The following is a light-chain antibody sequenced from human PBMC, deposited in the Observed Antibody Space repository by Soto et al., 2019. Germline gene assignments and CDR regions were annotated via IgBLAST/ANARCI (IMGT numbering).Light chain of an antibody. CDR2: GAS. CDR3: QQYNNWPRT. Sequence: EIVMTQSPATLSVSPGERATLSCRASQSVSSNLAWYQQKPGQAPRLLIYGASTRATGIPARFSGSGSGTEFALTISGLQSEDFAVYYCQQYNNWPRTFGPGTKWIS. CDR1: QSVSSN. V-gene: IGKV3-15*01. J-gene: IGKJ3*01.